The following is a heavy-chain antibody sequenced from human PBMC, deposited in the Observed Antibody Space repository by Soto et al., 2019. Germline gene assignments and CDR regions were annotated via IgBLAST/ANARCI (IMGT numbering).Heavy chain of an antibody. D-gene: IGHD2-15*01. J-gene: IGHJ3*02. Sequence: SETLSLTCTVSGGSISSGGYYWSWIRQHPGKGLEWIGYIYYSGSTYYNPSLKSRVTISVDTSKNQFSLKLSSVTAADAAVYYCARAGPISPTLIVVVVAASNDAFDIWGQGTMVTVSS. CDR1: GGSISSGGYY. CDR2: IYYSGST. CDR3: ARAGPISPTLIVVVVAASNDAFDI. V-gene: IGHV4-31*03.